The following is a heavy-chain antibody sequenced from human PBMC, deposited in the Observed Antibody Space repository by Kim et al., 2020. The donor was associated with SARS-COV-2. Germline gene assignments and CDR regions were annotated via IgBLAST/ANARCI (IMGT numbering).Heavy chain of an antibody. V-gene: IGHV4-39*01. Sequence: SETLSLTCTVSGGSISSSSYYWGWIRQPPGKGLEWIGSIYYSGSTYYNPSLKSRVTISVDTSKNQFSLKLSSVTAADTAVYYCARAWGYCGGDCHPDYWGQGTLVTVSS. CDR3: ARAWGYCGGDCHPDY. CDR1: GGSISSSSYY. D-gene: IGHD2-21*01. J-gene: IGHJ4*02. CDR2: IYYSGST.